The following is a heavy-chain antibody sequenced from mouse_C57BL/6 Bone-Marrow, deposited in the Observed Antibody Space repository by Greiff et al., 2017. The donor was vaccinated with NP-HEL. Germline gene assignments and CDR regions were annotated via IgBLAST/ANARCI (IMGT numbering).Heavy chain of an antibody. CDR3: ARQGGYYLYYYAMDY. Sequence: QVQLQQSGPGLVAPSPSLSITCTVSGFSLTSYGVHWVRQPPGKGLEWLVVIWSDGSTTYYSALKSGMATSTDNSNTQVVLKMNSLQTEDTAMYYCARQGGYYLYYYAMDYGGRGTSVTVSS. V-gene: IGHV2-6-1*01. CDR1: GFSLTSYG. J-gene: IGHJ4*01. CDR2: IWSDGST. D-gene: IGHD2-3*01.